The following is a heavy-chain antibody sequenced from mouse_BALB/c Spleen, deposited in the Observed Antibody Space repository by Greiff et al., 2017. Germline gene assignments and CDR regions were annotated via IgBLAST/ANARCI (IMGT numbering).Heavy chain of an antibody. Sequence: EVKLMESGGGLVQPGGSMKLSCVASGFTFSNYWMNWVRQSPEKGLEWVAEIRLKSNNYATHYAESVKGRFTISRDDSKSSVYLQMNNLRAEDTGIYYCTRPGYSWFAYWGQGTLVTVSA. J-gene: IGHJ3*01. CDR2: IRLKSNNYAT. CDR3: TRPGYSWFAY. CDR1: GFTFSNYW. V-gene: IGHV6-6*02.